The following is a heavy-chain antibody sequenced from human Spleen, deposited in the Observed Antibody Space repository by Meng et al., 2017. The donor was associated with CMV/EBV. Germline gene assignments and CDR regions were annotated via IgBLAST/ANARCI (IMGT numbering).Heavy chain of an antibody. D-gene: IGHD5-12*01. J-gene: IGHJ4*02. CDR1: GGSFSGYD. V-gene: IGHV4-34*01. CDR2: INHSGST. Sequence: QVQLEQWGAGLLKPSERLSLTCAVDGGSFSGYDGSWIRQPPGKGLEWIGEINHSGSTNYNPSLKSRVTISVDTSKNQFSLKLSSVTAADTAVYYCARSARGYSGYPFDYWGQGTLVTVSS. CDR3: ARSARGYSGYPFDY.